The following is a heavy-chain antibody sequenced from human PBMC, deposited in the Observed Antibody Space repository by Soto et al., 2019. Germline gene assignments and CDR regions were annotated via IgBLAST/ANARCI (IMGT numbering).Heavy chain of an antibody. Sequence: QVQLQQWGAGLLKPSETLSLTCVVYGGSLSGYYWSWIRQPPGKGLEWIGEINHGGVTNYPPSLKSRVTISVDTSKNQFSLKLASVTAADTAVYYCARGGGGGSCPDYWGQGTLVTVSS. V-gene: IGHV4-34*01. CDR2: INHGGVT. J-gene: IGHJ4*02. CDR1: GGSLSGYY. D-gene: IGHD2-15*01. CDR3: ARGGGGGSCPDY.